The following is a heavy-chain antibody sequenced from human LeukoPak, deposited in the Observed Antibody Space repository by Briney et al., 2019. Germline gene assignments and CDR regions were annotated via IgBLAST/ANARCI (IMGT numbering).Heavy chain of an antibody. J-gene: IGHJ4*02. D-gene: IGHD3-10*01. Sequence: SETLSLTCTVSGGSISSSRYYWGWIRQPPGKGLEWIGSIYYSGSTYYSPSLKSRVTISVDTSKNQFTLKLSSVTAADTAVYYCASKLWFGESYFDYWGQGTLVTVSS. CDR1: GGSISSSRYY. CDR3: ASKLWFGESYFDY. V-gene: IGHV4-39*01. CDR2: IYYSGST.